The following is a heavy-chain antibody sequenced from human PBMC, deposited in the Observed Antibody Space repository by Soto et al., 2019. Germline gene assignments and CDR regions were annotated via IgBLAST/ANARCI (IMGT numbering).Heavy chain of an antibody. CDR1: GFTFNNYG. J-gene: IGHJ4*02. V-gene: IGHV3-33*01. D-gene: IGHD3-22*01. CDR3: ARDLNYNSSGL. CDR2: IWYDGSNK. Sequence: QVQLVESGGGVVQPGRSLRLSCAASGFTFNNYGMHWVRQAPGKGLEWVAVIWYDGSNKYYADSVKGRFTISRDNSKNTLYLQMNSLRAEDTAVYYCARDLNYNSSGLWGQGTLVTVSS.